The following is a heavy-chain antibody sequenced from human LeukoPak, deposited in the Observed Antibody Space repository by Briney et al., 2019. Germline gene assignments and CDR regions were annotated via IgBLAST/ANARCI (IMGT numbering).Heavy chain of an antibody. CDR2: ITSSSSYI. J-gene: IGHJ6*03. CDR3: ARTPFNIVVVPAAIEVQSNFYMDV. D-gene: IGHD2-2*01. CDR1: GFTFSSYN. V-gene: IGHV3-21*04. Sequence: PGGSLRLSCAASGFTFSSYNMNWVRQAPGKGLEWVSSITSSSSYIYYADSVKGRFTISRDNAKNSLYLQMNSLRAEDTAVYYCARTPFNIVVVPAAIEVQSNFYMDVWGKGTTVTISS.